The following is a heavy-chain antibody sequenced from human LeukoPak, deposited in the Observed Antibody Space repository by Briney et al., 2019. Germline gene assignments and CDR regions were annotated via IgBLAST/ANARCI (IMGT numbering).Heavy chain of an antibody. J-gene: IGHJ6*03. CDR2: IYYSGST. CDR1: GGSISSYY. V-gene: IGHV4-59*01. CDR3: ARLRYDFWGVNYYYYMDV. D-gene: IGHD3-3*01. Sequence: SETLSLTCTVSGGSISSYYWSWIRQPPGKGLEWIGYIYYSGSTNYNPSLKSRVTISVDTSKNQFSLKLSSVTAADTAVYYCARLRYDFWGVNYYYYMDVWGKGTTVTVSS.